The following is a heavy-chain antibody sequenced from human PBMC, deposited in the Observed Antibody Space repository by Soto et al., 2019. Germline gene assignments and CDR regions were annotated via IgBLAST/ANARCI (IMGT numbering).Heavy chain of an antibody. CDR3: ARGYAAARRFSY. V-gene: IGHV4-31*03. D-gene: IGHD6-13*01. CDR1: GGSISSGGYY. J-gene: IGHJ4*02. Sequence: PSETLSLTCTVSGGSISSGGYYWSWIRQHPGKGLEWIGYIYYSGSTYYNPSLKSRVTISVDTSKNQFSLKLSSVTAADTAGYYWARGYAAARRFSYWGQGTLVTVS. CDR2: IYYSGST.